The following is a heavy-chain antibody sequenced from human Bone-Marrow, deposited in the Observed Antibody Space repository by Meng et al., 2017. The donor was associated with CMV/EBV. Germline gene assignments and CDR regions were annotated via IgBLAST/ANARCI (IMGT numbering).Heavy chain of an antibody. CDR2: ISGSGGST. CDR3: AKVLAPVFGVVIIGMDV. Sequence: GGSLRLSCAASGFTFSSYAMHWVRQAPGKGLEWVSAISGSGGSTYYADSVKGRFTISRDNSKNTLYLQMNSLRAEDTAVYYCAKVLAPVFGVVIIGMDVWGQGTTVTVSS. J-gene: IGHJ6*02. V-gene: IGHV3-23*01. D-gene: IGHD3-3*01. CDR1: GFTFSSYA.